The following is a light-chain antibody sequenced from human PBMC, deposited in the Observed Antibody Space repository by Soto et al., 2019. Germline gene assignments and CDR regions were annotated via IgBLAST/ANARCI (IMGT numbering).Light chain of an antibody. CDR2: WAS. CDR3: QQYYSTPLT. Sequence: DIVMTQSPEFLALSLGERATINCKSSQSLLYSSNKKDYLAWYQQKPGQPPKLLIYWASTREYGVPDRFSGSGSGTDFTLTISSQQAEDVAVYYCQQYYSTPLTFGGGTKVEVK. V-gene: IGKV4-1*01. CDR1: QSLLYSSNKKDY. J-gene: IGKJ4*02.